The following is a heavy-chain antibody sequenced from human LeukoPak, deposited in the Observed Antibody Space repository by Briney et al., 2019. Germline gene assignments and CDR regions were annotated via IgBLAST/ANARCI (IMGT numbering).Heavy chain of an antibody. CDR1: GFTFSSYG. V-gene: IGHV3-30*02. J-gene: IGHJ5*02. CDR2: IRNDGSNK. CDR3: AKVVWSDNNWFDP. Sequence: PGGSLSLSCAAPGFTFSSYGMHWVRQAPGKGPEGVAFIRNDGSNKYYADSVKGRFTISRDNSKNTLYLQMNSLRAEDTAVYYCAKVVWSDNNWFDPWGQGSLVTVSS. D-gene: IGHD3-3*01.